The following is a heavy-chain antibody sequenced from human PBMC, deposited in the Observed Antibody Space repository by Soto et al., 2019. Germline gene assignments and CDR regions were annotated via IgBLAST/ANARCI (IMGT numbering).Heavy chain of an antibody. Sequence: GGSLRLSCAASGVTFSSHAMSWVRQAPGKGLEWVSTVTGSSGGGSTHYADSVKGRFTISRDNSKNTLYLQINSLRAEDTAVYYCAKGYCSGGVCYFDYRGQGILVTVSS. D-gene: IGHD2-15*01. CDR2: VTGSSGGGST. V-gene: IGHV3-23*01. J-gene: IGHJ4*02. CDR1: GVTFSSHA. CDR3: AKGYCSGGVCYFDY.